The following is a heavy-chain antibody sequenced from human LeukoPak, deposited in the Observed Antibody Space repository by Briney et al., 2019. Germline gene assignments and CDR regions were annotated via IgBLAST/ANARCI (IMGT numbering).Heavy chain of an antibody. D-gene: IGHD2-2*01. CDR2: INPNSGGT. V-gene: IGHV1-2*02. CDR1: GHTFTGYY. CDR3: ARDLVGYCSSTSCYGGWFDP. J-gene: IGHJ5*02. Sequence: ASVKVSCKVSGHTFTGYYMHWVRQAPGQGLEWTGWINPNSGGTNYAQKFQGRVTLTRDTSISTAYMELSRLRSDDTAAYYCARDLVGYCSSTSCYGGWFDPWGQGTLVTVSS.